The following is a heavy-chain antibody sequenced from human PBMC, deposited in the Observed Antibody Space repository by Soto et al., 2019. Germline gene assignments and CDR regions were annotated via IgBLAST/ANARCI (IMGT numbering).Heavy chain of an antibody. CDR3: ARHRDYADYFDY. V-gene: IGHV4-39*01. D-gene: IGHD4-17*01. J-gene: IGHJ4*02. CDR1: GGSISSSSYY. Sequence: QLQLQESRPGLVKPSETLSLTCTVSGGSISSSSYYWGWIRQPPGKGLEWIGSIYYSGSTYYNPSLKSRVTISVDTSKNQFSLKLSSVTAADTAVYYCARHRDYADYFDYWGQGTLVTVSS. CDR2: IYYSGST.